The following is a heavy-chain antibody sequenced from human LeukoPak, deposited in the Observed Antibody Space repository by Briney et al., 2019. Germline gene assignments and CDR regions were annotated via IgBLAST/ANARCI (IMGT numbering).Heavy chain of an antibody. J-gene: IGHJ5*02. CDR2: IIPIFGTA. CDR1: GGTFSSYA. Sequence: SVKVSCKASGGTFSSYAISWVRQAPGQGLEWMGGIIPIFGTASYAQKFQGRVTITTDESTSTAYMELSSLRSEDTAVYYCARDMGSSSSEGWFDPWGQGTLVTVSS. V-gene: IGHV1-69*05. D-gene: IGHD6-6*01. CDR3: ARDMGSSSSEGWFDP.